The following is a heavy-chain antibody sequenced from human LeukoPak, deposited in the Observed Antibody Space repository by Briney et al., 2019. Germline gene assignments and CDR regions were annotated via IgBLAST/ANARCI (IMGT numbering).Heavy chain of an antibody. V-gene: IGHV3-7*03. Sequence: GGSLTLSCAASGFTFSTYWMSWVRQAPGKGLEWVANIKPDGTTKFYVDSVKGRFTISRDNALNSLYLQMNSLRAEDTAIYYCARSIPYGTTWYGRSDYWGQGTLVTVSS. CDR2: IKPDGTTK. CDR3: ARSIPYGTTWYGRSDY. J-gene: IGHJ4*02. CDR1: GFTFSTYW. D-gene: IGHD6-13*01.